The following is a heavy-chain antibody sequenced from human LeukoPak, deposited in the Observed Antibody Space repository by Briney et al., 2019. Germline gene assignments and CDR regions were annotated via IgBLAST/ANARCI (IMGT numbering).Heavy chain of an antibody. CDR2: ISLENGNA. J-gene: IGHJ4*02. Sequence: ASVKVSCKASGYTFANYGINWVRLAPGQGLEWIGWISLENGNAGYAQRVQGRVTLTTDTSTSTAYMELRSLRSDDTAVYYCARVTYVRPYQLDYWGQGTLVSISS. V-gene: IGHV1-18*01. CDR1: GYTFANYG. D-gene: IGHD2-2*01. CDR3: ARVTYVRPYQLDY.